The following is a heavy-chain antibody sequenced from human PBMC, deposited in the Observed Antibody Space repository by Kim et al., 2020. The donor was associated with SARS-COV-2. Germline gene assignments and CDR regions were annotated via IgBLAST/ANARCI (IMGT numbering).Heavy chain of an antibody. J-gene: IGHJ5*02. CDR1: GYTFTGYY. CDR2: INPNSGGT. CDR3: ARAPMVRGVIWFDP. Sequence: ASVKVSCKASGYTFTGYYMHWVRQAPGQGLEWMGRINPNSGGTNYAQKFQGRVTMTRDTSISTAYMELSRLRSDDTAVYYCARAPMVRGVIWFDPWGQGTLVTVSS. D-gene: IGHD3-10*01. V-gene: IGHV1-2*06.